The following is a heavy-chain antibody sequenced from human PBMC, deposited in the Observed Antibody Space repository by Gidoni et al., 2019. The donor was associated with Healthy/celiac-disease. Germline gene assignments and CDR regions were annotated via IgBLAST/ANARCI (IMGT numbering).Heavy chain of an antibody. V-gene: IGHV2-70*01. Sequence: QVTLRESGPALVKPTQTLTLTCTFSGFSLSTSGMCVSWIRQPPGKALEWLALIDWDDDKYYSTSLKTRLTISKKTSKNRVVLTMTKRNPVDTATNYFARMAVAGPDSVHLNYWGQETLVTVSS. CDR3: ARMAVAGPDSVHLNY. D-gene: IGHD6-19*01. J-gene: IGHJ4*02. CDR1: GFSLSTSGMC. CDR2: IDWDDDK.